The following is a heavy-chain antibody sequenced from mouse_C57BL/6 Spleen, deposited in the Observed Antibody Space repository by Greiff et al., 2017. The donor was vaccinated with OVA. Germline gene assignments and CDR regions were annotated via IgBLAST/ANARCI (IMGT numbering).Heavy chain of an antibody. V-gene: IGHV1-82*01. Sequence: LMEPGASVKISCKASGYAFSSSWMNWVKQRPGKGLEWIGRIYPGDGDTNYNGKFKGKATLTADKSSSTAYMQLSSLTSEDSAVYFCAEGGITTDYWGQGTTLTVSS. CDR2: IYPGDGDT. D-gene: IGHD1-1*01. CDR1: GYAFSSSW. CDR3: AEGGITTDY. J-gene: IGHJ2*01.